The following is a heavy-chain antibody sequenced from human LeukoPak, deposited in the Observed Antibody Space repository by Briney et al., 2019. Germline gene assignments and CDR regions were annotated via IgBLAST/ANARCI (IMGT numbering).Heavy chain of an antibody. D-gene: IGHD3-16*02. CDR1: GYTFTGYY. CDR3: ARGLKFGGVIVSYWFDP. V-gene: IGHV1-2*02. Sequence: GASVKVSCKASGYTFTGYYMHWVRQAPGQGLEWMGWINPNNGGTNYAQKFQDRVTMTRGTSISTAYMELSRLTSDDTAVYYCARGLKFGGVIVSYWFDPWGQGTLVTVSS. J-gene: IGHJ5*02. CDR2: INPNNGGT.